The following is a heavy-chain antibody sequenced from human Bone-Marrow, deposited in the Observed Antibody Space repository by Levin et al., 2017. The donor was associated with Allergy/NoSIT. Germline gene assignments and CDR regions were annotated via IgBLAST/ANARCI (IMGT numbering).Heavy chain of an antibody. CDR3: ASRSVRFLGTPPSGFAWGYDG. V-gene: IGHV3-66*01. Sequence: RSGGSLRLSCAASGFTVSGTDMSWLRQAPGKGLEWVSVIHSGATTYYADSVKGRFIISRDNSKNTLSLQMNSLRVEDTAVYYCASRSVRFLGTPPSGFAWGYDGWGQGTTVTVSS. D-gene: IGHD3-3*01. J-gene: IGHJ6*02. CDR2: IHSGATT. CDR1: GFTVSGTD.